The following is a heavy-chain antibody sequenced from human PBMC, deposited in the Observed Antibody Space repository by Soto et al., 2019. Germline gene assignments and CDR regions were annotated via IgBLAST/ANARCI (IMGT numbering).Heavy chain of an antibody. CDR3: ARVRYSSAWHSYFDY. V-gene: IGHV1-18*01. J-gene: IGHJ4*02. Sequence: QNFQGRVTVTTDTSTSTAYMEVRSLRSDDTAVYYCARVRYSSAWHSYFDYWGQGTLVTVSS. D-gene: IGHD6-25*01.